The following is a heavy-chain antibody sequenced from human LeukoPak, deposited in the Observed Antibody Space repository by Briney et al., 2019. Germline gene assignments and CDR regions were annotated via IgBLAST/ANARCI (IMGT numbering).Heavy chain of an antibody. V-gene: IGHV4-34*01. CDR1: GGSFSGYY. Sequence: PSETLSLTCAVYGGSFSGYYWSWIRQPPGKGLEWIGEINDSGRTNYSPSLKSRVTISVDTSKNQFSLKLNSMTAADRAVYYCARLRPNQRLVDYWGQGTLVTVSS. CDR2: INDSGRT. CDR3: ARLRPNQRLVDY. J-gene: IGHJ4*02. D-gene: IGHD6-19*01.